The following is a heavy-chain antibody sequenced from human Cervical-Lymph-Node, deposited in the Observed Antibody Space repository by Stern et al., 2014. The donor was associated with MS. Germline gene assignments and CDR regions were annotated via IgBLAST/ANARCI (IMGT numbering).Heavy chain of an antibody. CDR1: GFTFSSYS. V-gene: IGHV3-21*01. CDR2: ISSSSSYI. Sequence: EVQLVESGGGLVKPGGSLRLSCAASGFTFSSYSMNWVRQAPGKGLEWVSSISSSSSYIYYADSVKGRFTISRDNAKNSLYLQMNSLRAEDTAVYYCARVDLQGPYYYYGMDVWGQGTTVTVSS. CDR3: ARVDLQGPYYYYGMDV. J-gene: IGHJ6*02. D-gene: IGHD3-9*01.